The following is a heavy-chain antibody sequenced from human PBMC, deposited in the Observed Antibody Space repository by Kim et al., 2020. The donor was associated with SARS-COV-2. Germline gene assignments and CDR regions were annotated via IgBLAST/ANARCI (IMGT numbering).Heavy chain of an antibody. V-gene: IGHV1-69*04. J-gene: IGHJ6*02. D-gene: IGHD6-19*01. CDR3: ARAEGSGWLFYAMDV. Sequence: AQNFQGRVTITAGKSTSTVYMELSSLRSEDTAVYYCARAEGSGWLFYAMDVWGQGTTVTVSS.